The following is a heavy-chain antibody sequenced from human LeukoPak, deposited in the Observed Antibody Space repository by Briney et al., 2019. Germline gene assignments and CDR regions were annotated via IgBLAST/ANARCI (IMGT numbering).Heavy chain of an antibody. CDR1: GFTFSSYW. CDR2: IKQDGSEK. V-gene: IGHV3-7*01. Sequence: GGSLRLSCAASGFTFSSYWMSWVRQAPGKGLEGVANIKQDGSEKYYVESVKGRFTISRDNAKNSLYLVISSLRAEDTALYYCARDAFGGYCTGGSCFYGMDVWGQGTTVTASS. CDR3: ARDAFGGYCTGGSCFYGMDV. J-gene: IGHJ6*02. D-gene: IGHD2-8*02.